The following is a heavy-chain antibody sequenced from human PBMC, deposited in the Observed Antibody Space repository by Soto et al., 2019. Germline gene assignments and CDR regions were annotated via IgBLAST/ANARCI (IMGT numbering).Heavy chain of an antibody. CDR2: MNPNSGNT. J-gene: IGHJ5*02. Sequence: GXSVKVSCPASGYTFTSYDINWVRQATGQGLEWMGWMNPNSGNTGYAQKFQGRVTMTRNTSISTAYMELSSLRSEDTAVYYCARESSCSSTSCYSNWFDPWGQGTLVTVSS. CDR3: ARESSCSSTSCYSNWFDP. CDR1: GYTFTSYD. V-gene: IGHV1-8*01. D-gene: IGHD2-2*01.